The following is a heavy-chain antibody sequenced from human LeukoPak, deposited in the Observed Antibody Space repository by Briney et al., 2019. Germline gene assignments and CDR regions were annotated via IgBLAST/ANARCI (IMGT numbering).Heavy chain of an antibody. D-gene: IGHD2-21*02. CDR3: ASGYCGGACQLGGVDM. CDR1: GFTFSSYG. V-gene: IGHV3-23*01. Sequence: PGGSLRLSCAASGFTFSSYGMSWVRQAPGKGLEWVSAISGSGGSTYYADSVKGRFTISRDNSKNTLYLQMNSLRAEDTAVYYCASGYCGGACQLGGVDMWGQGTMVTVSS. J-gene: IGHJ3*02. CDR2: ISGSGGST.